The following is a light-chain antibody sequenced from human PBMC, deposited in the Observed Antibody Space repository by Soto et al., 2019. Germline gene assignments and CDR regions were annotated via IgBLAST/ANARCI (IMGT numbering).Light chain of an antibody. J-gene: IGKJ4*01. Sequence: ESVLTQSPGTLSLSPGERATLSCRASQSAGATYLAWYQQKPGQAPRLLIHGSSNRATGIPDRFSGSGSGTDFTLTISRLEPEDFAVYYCQQYGRSLTFGGGTKVEIK. CDR2: GSS. CDR1: QSAGATY. V-gene: IGKV3-20*01. CDR3: QQYGRSLT.